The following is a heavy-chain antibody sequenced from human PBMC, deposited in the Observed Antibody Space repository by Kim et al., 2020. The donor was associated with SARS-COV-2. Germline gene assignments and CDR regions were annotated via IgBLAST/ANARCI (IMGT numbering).Heavy chain of an antibody. J-gene: IGHJ6*02. V-gene: IGHV4-34*01. CDR1: GGSFSGYY. CDR3: ARGNLLLWFGEFPPLDDTALAQSTHKDYYYYYGMDV. D-gene: IGHD3-10*01. Sequence: SETLSLTCAVYGGSFSGYYWSWIRQPPGKGLEWIGEINHSGSTNYNPSLKSRVTISVDTSKNQFSLKLSSVTAADTAVYYCARGNLLLWFGEFPPLDDTALAQSTHKDYYYYYGMDVWGQGTTVTVSS. CDR2: INHSGST.